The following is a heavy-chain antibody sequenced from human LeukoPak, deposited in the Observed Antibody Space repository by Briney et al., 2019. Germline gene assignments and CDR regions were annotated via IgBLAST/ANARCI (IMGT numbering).Heavy chain of an antibody. D-gene: IGHD3-3*01. CDR1: GGSISSGGYY. Sequence: SQTLSLTCTVSGGSISSGGYYWSWIRQHPGKGLEWIGYIYYSGSTYYNPSLKSRVTISVDTSKNQFSLKLSSVTAADTAVYYCARDKWTYDFWSGYNYGMDVWGQGTTVTVSS. CDR3: ARDKWTYDFWSGYNYGMDV. J-gene: IGHJ6*02. CDR2: IYYSGST. V-gene: IGHV4-31*03.